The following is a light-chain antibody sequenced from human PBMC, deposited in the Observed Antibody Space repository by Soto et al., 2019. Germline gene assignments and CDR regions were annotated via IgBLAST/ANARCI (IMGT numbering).Light chain of an antibody. CDR3: QQYSSWSLT. Sequence: EKVMTQSPATLSVSPGERATLSCRASQSVSSHLAWYQQKPGQAPRLLIYGASTRATGIPARFSGSAYGTECPLTICILPSEDSAVSCSQQYSSWSLTFGGGTKVEIK. CDR2: GAS. CDR1: QSVSSH. V-gene: IGKV3-15*01. J-gene: IGKJ4*01.